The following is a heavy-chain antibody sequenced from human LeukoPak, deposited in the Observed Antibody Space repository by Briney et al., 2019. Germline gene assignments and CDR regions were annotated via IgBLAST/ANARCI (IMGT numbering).Heavy chain of an antibody. V-gene: IGHV4-39*01. D-gene: IGHD2-2*01. J-gene: IGHJ4*02. CDR3: ARRCVSLSCFLY. Sequence: SETLSLTCSVSGGSISSSSVYWGWIRQPPGKVLEWIGTIYYTGGAYYNPSLKSRVTMSVDTSKNQFSLKLSSVTAADTAVYFRARRCVSLSCFLYWGQGTLVTVSS. CDR1: GGSISSSSVY. CDR2: IYYTGGA.